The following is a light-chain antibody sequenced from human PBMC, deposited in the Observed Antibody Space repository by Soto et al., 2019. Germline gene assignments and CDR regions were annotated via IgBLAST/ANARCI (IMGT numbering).Light chain of an antibody. CDR1: QSVSHNY. CDR3: QQYDRSWT. J-gene: IGKJ1*01. V-gene: IGKV3-20*01. Sequence: EIVLTQSPGTLSLSPGALATFSCRASQSVSHNYLAWYQQKPGQSPTLLIYGASSRATGIPDRFSGSGSGTDFILTISRLEPEDFAVYYCQQYDRSWTFGQGTKVEIK. CDR2: GAS.